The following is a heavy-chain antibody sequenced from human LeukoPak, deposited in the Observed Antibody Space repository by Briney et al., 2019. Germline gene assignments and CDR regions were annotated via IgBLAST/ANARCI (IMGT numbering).Heavy chain of an antibody. V-gene: IGHV4-59*13. CDR3: ARGVPPRAYYYDSSGRRGNAFDI. CDR2: IYYSGST. CDR1: GGSISSYY. D-gene: IGHD3-22*01. J-gene: IGHJ3*02. Sequence: PSETLSLTCTVSGGSISSYYWSWIRQPPGKGLEWIGYIYYSGSTNYNPSLKSRVTISVDTSKNQFSLKLSSVTAADTAVYYCARGVPPRAYYYDSSGRRGNAFDIWGQGTMVTVSS.